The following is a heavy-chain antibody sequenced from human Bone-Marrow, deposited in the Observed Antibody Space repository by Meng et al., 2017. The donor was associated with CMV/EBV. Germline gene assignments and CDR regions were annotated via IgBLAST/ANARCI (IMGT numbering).Heavy chain of an antibody. Sequence: GGSLRLSCAVSGFTFNNYNMNWVRQAPGKGLEWVSAISGSGGSTYYADSVKGRFTISRDNSRNTLYLQMNSLRAEDTAVYYCAKRPGGSADYWGQGTLVTVSS. CDR1: GFTFNNYN. CDR2: ISGSGGST. CDR3: AKRPGGSADY. J-gene: IGHJ4*02. V-gene: IGHV3-23*01. D-gene: IGHD3-10*01.